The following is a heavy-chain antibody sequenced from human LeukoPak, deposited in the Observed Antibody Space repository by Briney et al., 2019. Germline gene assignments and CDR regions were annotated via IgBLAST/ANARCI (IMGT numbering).Heavy chain of an antibody. CDR2: IYYSGST. D-gene: IGHD1-26*01. Sequence: SETLSLTCTVSGGSISSGGYYWSWIRQHPGKGLEWIGYIYYSGSTNYNPSLKSRVTISVDTSKNQFSLKLSSVTAADTAVYYCASFSIVGAIGAFDIWGQGTMVTVSS. V-gene: IGHV4-61*08. CDR3: ASFSIVGAIGAFDI. CDR1: GGSISSGGYY. J-gene: IGHJ3*02.